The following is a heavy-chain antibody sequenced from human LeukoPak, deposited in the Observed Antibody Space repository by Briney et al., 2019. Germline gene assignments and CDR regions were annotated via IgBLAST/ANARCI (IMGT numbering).Heavy chain of an antibody. V-gene: IGHV3-9*01. CDR1: GFSFGGYA. D-gene: IGHD1-26*01. CDR3: ARGGDMVGTTEVPFDY. CDR2: ISWNSGDI. J-gene: IGHJ4*02. Sequence: GGSLRLSCAVSGFSFGGYALHWVRQAPGKGLEWVACISWNSGDIVHADSVKGRFTISRDNSKNTLYLQMESLRAEDTAVYYCARGGDMVGTTEVPFDYWGQGTLVTVSS.